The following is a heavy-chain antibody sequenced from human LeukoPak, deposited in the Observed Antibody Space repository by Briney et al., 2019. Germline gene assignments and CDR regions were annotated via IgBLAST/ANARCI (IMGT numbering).Heavy chain of an antibody. Sequence: GGSLRLSCAASGFTFSIYAMSWVRQAPGKGLEWVSGISGIGGTSYYADSVKGRFTISRDNSKNTVYLQVNSLRAEDTALYYCAKDVRPYDRTTIDYWGQGTLVTVSS. D-gene: IGHD3-22*01. CDR1: GFTFSIYA. V-gene: IGHV3-23*01. CDR3: AKDVRPYDRTTIDY. J-gene: IGHJ4*02. CDR2: ISGIGGTS.